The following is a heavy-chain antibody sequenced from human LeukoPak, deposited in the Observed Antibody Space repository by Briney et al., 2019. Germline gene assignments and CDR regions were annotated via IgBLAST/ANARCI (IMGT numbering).Heavy chain of an antibody. CDR1: GFTVSSNY. D-gene: IGHD6-13*01. CDR3: ASSLGYSNLDV. J-gene: IGHJ6*02. Sequence: PGGSLRLSCAASGFTVSSNYMSWVRQAPGKGLEWVSVIYSGGSTYYADSVKGRFTISRDNSKNTLYLQMNSLRAEDTAVYYCASSLGYSNLDVWGQGTTVTVSS. CDR2: IYSGGST. V-gene: IGHV3-53*01.